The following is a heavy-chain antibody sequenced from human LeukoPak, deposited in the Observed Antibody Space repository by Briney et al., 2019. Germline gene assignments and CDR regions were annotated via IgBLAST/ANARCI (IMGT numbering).Heavy chain of an antibody. CDR3: AREANYGSRSYYLDY. V-gene: IGHV4-4*02. D-gene: IGHD3-10*01. CDR1: RGSISSNW. J-gene: IGHJ4*02. CDR2: IYHSGST. Sequence: SETLSLTCAVSRGSISSNWWGWVRQPPGNGLEWLGEIYHSGSTNYSPSLKSRITISVDKSKNQFSLKLNSVTAADTAVYYCAREANYGSRSYYLDYWGQGILVTVSS.